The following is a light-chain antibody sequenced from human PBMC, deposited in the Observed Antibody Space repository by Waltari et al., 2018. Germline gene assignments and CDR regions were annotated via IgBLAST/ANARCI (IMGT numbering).Light chain of an antibody. CDR3: QQRSNWPLIT. V-gene: IGKV3-11*01. Sequence: EIVLTQSPATMSLSPGERHPLSRRASQSVSSYLAWYQQKPGQAPRLLIYDASNRATGIPARFSGSGSGTDFTLTISSLEPEDFAVYYCQQRSNWPLITFGQGTRLEIK. CDR2: DAS. J-gene: IGKJ5*01. CDR1: QSVSSY.